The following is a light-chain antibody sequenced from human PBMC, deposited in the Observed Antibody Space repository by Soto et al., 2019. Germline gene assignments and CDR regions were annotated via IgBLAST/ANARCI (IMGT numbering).Light chain of an antibody. Sequence: QSVLTQPPSVSGAPGQRVTISCTGSSSNIGAGYDVHWYQQLPGTAPKLLIYGNSNRPSGVPVRFSGSKSGTSASLAITGLQAEDEADYYCQSYDSSLSAPDVFGTGTKGTV. V-gene: IGLV1-40*01. CDR1: SSNIGAGYD. CDR2: GNS. CDR3: QSYDSSLSAPDV. J-gene: IGLJ1*01.